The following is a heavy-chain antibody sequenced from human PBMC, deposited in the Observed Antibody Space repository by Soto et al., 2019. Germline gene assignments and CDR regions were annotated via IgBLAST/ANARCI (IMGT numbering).Heavy chain of an antibody. CDR1: GDMFRNSA. CDR3: ARARLSNGDPNIYFFYGLDV. CDR2: IIPLFRKT. J-gene: IGHJ6*02. D-gene: IGHD3-10*01. Sequence: QVQLVQSGAEVKRPGSSVKVSCKASGDMFRNSAFTWVRQAPGQGLAWMGVIIPLFRKTNVAQNFQGRVTFTADESTSSLYMEASSLTSEDPAVYYCARARLSNGDPNIYFFYGLDVWGQGTTITVSS. V-gene: IGHV1-69*01.